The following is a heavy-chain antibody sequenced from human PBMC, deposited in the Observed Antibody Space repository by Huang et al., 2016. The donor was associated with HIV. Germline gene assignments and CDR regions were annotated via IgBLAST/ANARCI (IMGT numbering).Heavy chain of an antibody. J-gene: IGHJ6*03. D-gene: IGHD1-20*01. CDR3: ATNNWNDSYYYFMDV. Sequence: QLQLQESGPGLVKPSETLSLTCTVSGGSISSSGYYWGWIRQPPGKGLEWIGSIYHSGSTYYNPSLRSRVTIFIDTSKSQFSLKLKSVTPADTAVYYCATNNWNDSYYYFMDVWGKGTTVTVSS. CDR2: IYHSGST. V-gene: IGHV4-39*01. CDR1: GGSISSSGYY.